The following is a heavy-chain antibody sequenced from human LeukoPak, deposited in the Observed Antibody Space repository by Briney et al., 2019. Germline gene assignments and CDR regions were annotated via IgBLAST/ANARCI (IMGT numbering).Heavy chain of an antibody. V-gene: IGHV3-7*01. J-gene: IGHJ4*02. D-gene: IGHD4-17*01. CDR2: IKQDGSEK. CDR1: GFTFSSYW. Sequence: GGPLRLSCAASGFTFSSYWMSWVRQAPGKGLEWVANIKQDGSEKYYMDSVKGRFTISRDNAKNSLYLQMNSLRAEDTAVYYCARDGVLPSTVTTFDYWGQGTLVTVSS. CDR3: ARDGVLPSTVTTFDY.